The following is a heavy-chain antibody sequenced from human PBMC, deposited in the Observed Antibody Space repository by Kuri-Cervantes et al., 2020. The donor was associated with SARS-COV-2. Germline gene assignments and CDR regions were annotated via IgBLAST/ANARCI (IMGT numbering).Heavy chain of an antibody. Sequence: GGSLRLSCAASGLTFSSYGMHWVRQAPGKGLEWVAVISYDGSNKYYADSVKGRFTISRDNSKNTLYLQMNSLRAEDTAVYYCARGDYGSGSYGYYYGMDVWGQGTTVTGSS. CDR3: ARGDYGSGSYGYYYGMDV. D-gene: IGHD3-10*01. CDR1: GLTFSSYG. V-gene: IGHV3-30*03. CDR2: ISYDGSNK. J-gene: IGHJ6*02.